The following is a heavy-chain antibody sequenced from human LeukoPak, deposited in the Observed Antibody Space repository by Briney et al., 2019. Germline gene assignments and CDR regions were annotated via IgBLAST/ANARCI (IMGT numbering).Heavy chain of an antibody. CDR2: INPNSGGT. V-gene: IGHV1-2*02. CDR3: ARDRVRYYYDSSGYYYGY. CDR1: GYTFTGYY. D-gene: IGHD3-22*01. J-gene: IGHJ4*02. Sequence: ASVKVSCKASGYTFTGYYMHWVRQAPGQGLEWMGWINPNSGGTNYAQKFQGRVTMTRDTSISTAYMELNRLRSDDTAVYYCARDRVRYYYDSSGYYYGYWGQGTLVTVSS.